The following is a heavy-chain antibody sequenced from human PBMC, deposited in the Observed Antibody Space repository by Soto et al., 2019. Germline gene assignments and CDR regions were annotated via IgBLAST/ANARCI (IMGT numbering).Heavy chain of an antibody. CDR2: ISYDGSNK. CDR1: GFTFSSYA. V-gene: IGHV3-30-3*01. D-gene: IGHD1-1*01. J-gene: IGHJ1*01. CDR3: ARLGPPDGYNSAEYFQH. Sequence: LRLSCAASGFTFSSYAMHWVRQAPGKGLEWVAVISYDGSNKYYADSVKGRFTISRDNSKNTLYLQMNSLRAEDTAVYYCARLGPPDGYNSAEYFQHWGQGTLVTAPQ.